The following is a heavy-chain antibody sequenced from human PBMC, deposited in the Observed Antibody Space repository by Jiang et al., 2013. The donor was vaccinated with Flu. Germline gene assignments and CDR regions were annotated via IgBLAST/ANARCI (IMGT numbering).Heavy chain of an antibody. D-gene: IGHD3-10*01. CDR3: TKRNTYGPSAWFDP. Sequence: EVKKPGSSVKVSCRASGGTFTSSAINWVRQAPGQGREWMGEIMPIFGTTNSAHKFQGRLTLTADRSTSAAYMELRSLSSEDTAVYYCTKRNTYGPSAWFDPWGQGTLVTVSS. J-gene: IGHJ5*02. CDR2: IMPIFGTT. V-gene: IGHV1-69*06. CDR1: GGTFTSSA.